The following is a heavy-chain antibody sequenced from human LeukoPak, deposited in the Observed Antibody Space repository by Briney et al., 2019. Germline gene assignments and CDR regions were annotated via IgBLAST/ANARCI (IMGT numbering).Heavy chain of an antibody. CDR2: IYHSGST. D-gene: IGHD3-22*01. J-gene: IGHJ3*02. CDR3: ARVTKRYYYDSSGYFI. V-gene: IGHV4-59*12. CDR1: GGSISSYY. Sequence: SETLSLTCTVSGGSISSYYWSWIRQPPGKGLEWSGEIYHSGSTNYNPSLKSRVTISVDTSKNQFSLKLTSVTAADTAVYYCARVTKRYYYDSSGYFIWGQGTMVTVSS.